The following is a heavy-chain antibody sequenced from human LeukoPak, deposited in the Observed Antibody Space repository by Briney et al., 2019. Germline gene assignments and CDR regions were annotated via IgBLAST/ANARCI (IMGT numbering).Heavy chain of an antibody. Sequence: GASVKVSCKVSGYTLTELSIHWVRQAPGKGLEWMGGFNPENGGTIYAQKFQGRVTMTEDTSTGTAYMELSSLRSDDTAVYYCARDCGGDCYALYYYYMDVWGKGTTVTVSS. CDR1: GYTLTELS. V-gene: IGHV1-24*01. J-gene: IGHJ6*03. CDR2: FNPENGGT. D-gene: IGHD2-21*02. CDR3: ARDCGGDCYALYYYYMDV.